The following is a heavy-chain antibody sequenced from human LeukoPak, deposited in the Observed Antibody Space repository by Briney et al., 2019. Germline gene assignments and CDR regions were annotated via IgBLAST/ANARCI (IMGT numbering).Heavy chain of an antibody. D-gene: IGHD3-22*01. CDR3: ARDSSYDSSGYYDVDYYYGMDV. Sequence: SVKVSCKASGGTFSSYAISWVRQAPGQGLEWMGGTIPIFGTANYAQKFQGRVTITADESTSTAYMELSSLRSEDTAVYYCARDSSYDSSGYYDVDYYYGMDVWGQGTTVTVSS. J-gene: IGHJ6*02. V-gene: IGHV1-69*13. CDR2: TIPIFGTA. CDR1: GGTFSSYA.